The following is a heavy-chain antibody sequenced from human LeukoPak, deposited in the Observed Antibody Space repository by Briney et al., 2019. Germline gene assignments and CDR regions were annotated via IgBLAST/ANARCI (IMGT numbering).Heavy chain of an antibody. D-gene: IGHD4-17*01. CDR1: GFTVSSNY. CDR3: AKDADDYGDYLLHY. CDR2: IYSGGST. Sequence: GGSLRLSCAASGFTVSSNYMSWVRQAPGKGLEWVSVIYSGGSTYCADSVKGRFTISRDNSRNTLFLQMNSLRAEDTAVYYCAKDADDYGDYLLHYWGQGTLVTVSS. J-gene: IGHJ4*02. V-gene: IGHV3-53*01.